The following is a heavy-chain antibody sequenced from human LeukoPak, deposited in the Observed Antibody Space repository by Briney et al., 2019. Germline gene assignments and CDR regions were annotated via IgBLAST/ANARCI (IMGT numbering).Heavy chain of an antibody. V-gene: IGHV4-4*07. D-gene: IGHD3-22*01. Sequence: SETLSLTCTVSGGSISNYYWSWIRQPAGRGLEWIGRIYTSGTTHYNPSLKSRVTMSVDTSKNQFSLNLSSVTAADTAVYYCARDRYYYDSSGYGLWFDPWGQGTLVTVSS. CDR3: ARDRYYYDSSGYGLWFDP. J-gene: IGHJ5*02. CDR2: IYTSGTT. CDR1: GGSISNYY.